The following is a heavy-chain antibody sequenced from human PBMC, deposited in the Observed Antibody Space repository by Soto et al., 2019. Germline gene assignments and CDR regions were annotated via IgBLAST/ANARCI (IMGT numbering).Heavy chain of an antibody. Sequence: QVQLVQSGAEVKKPGASVKVSCKASGYTFTSYGISWVRQAPGQGLEWMGWISAYNCNTKDTQKLQGRVTMTTSTATSTGHMELTRLRSYDTAVYYCARDLAVGLVAYWGQGTLVTVSS. V-gene: IGHV1-18*01. CDR2: ISAYNCNT. CDR3: ARDLAVGLVAY. CDR1: GYTFTSYG. J-gene: IGHJ4*02. D-gene: IGHD6-19*01.